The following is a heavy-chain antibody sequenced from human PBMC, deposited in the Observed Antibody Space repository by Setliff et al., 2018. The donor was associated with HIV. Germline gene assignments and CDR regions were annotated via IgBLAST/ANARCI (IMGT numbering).Heavy chain of an antibody. D-gene: IGHD3-9*01. CDR2: ISGSGGST. CDR1: GFTFSSYV. CDR3: AKDCRILTGYDAFDI. J-gene: IGHJ3*02. Sequence: PGGSLRLSCAASGFTFSSYVMSWVRQAPGKGLEWVSAISGSGGSTYYADSVKGRFTISRDNSKNTLYLQMNSLRAEDTAVYYCAKDCRILTGYDAFDIWGQGTMVTVSS. V-gene: IGHV3-23*01.